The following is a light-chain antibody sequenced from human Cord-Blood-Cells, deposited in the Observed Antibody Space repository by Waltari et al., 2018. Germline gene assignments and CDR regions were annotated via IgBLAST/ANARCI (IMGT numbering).Light chain of an antibody. J-gene: IGKJ3*01. V-gene: IGKV3-20*01. Sequence: EIVLTQSPGTLSLSPGERATLACRASQSVSSSYLAWYQQKPGQAPRLLIYGASSRATVIPDRFSGSGSGTDFTLTISRLEHEDFAVYYCQQYGSSPPFTFGPGTKVDIK. CDR2: GAS. CDR1: QSVSSSY. CDR3: QQYGSSPPFT.